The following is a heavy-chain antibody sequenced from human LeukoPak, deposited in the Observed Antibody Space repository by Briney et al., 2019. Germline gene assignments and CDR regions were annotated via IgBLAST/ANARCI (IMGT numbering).Heavy chain of an antibody. V-gene: IGHV3-23*01. J-gene: IGHJ5*02. CDR2: ISGSGGST. Sequence: GGSLRLSCAASGFTFSSYAMSWVRQAPGKGLEWVSAISGSGGSTYYADSVKGRFTISRDNAKNTLYLQMNSLRAEDTAVYYCARSGYCTNGVCYTGFDPWGQGTLVTVSS. CDR3: ARSGYCTNGVCYTGFDP. CDR1: GFTFSSYA. D-gene: IGHD2-8*01.